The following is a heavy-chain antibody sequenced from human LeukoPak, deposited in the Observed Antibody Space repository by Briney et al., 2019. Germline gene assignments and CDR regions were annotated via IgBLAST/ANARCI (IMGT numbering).Heavy chain of an antibody. CDR3: ARGYDVLTGFSP. D-gene: IGHD3-9*01. Sequence: SETLSLTCAVYVGSFNDYRWSWIRQSPDKGLEWIGDINHGGSTNYNPSLKSRVTISVDTSKNQCSLKVTSVTAADTAVYYCARGYDVLTGFSPWGHGNLVTVSS. CDR1: VGSFNDYR. V-gene: IGHV4-34*01. J-gene: IGHJ5*02. CDR2: INHGGST.